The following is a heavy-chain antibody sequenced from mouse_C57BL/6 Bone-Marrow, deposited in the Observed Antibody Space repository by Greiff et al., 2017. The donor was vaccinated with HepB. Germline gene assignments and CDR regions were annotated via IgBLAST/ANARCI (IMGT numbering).Heavy chain of an antibody. D-gene: IGHD2-3*01. J-gene: IGHJ4*01. Sequence: QVQLQQSGPGLVQPSQSLSITCTVSGFSLTSYGVHWVRQSPGKGLEWLGVIWSGGSTDYNAAFISRLSISKDNSKSQVFFKMNSLQADDTAIYYCARKEWLLRGTDYAMDYWGQGTSVTVSS. V-gene: IGHV2-2*01. CDR2: IWSGGST. CDR3: ARKEWLLRGTDYAMDY. CDR1: GFSLTSYG.